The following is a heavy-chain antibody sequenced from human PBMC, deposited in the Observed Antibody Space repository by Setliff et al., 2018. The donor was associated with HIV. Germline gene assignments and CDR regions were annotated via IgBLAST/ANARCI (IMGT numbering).Heavy chain of an antibody. CDR1: GGSISSSSYY. J-gene: IGHJ5*02. V-gene: IGHV4-39*07. CDR2: IYHSEDT. Sequence: SETLSLTCTVSGGSISSSSYYWGWIRQPPGKGLEWIGSIYHSEDTNYNPFLKSRVTISLDMSKNQFSLKLSSVTAADTAVYYCARCRLNGGFNLWGQGTLVTVSS. CDR3: ARCRLNGGFNL. D-gene: IGHD7-27*01.